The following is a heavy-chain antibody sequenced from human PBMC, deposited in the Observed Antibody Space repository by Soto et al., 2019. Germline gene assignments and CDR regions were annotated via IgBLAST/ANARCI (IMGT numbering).Heavy chain of an antibody. Sequence: SETLSLTCTVAGGSISSYYGSWIRQPPGKGLEWIGYIYYTGTTNYNPSLKSRVTISVDTSKNQFSLKLSSVTTADTAVYYCKKHRGPDYGGISAPWGKGTSDPVS. CDR2: IYYTGTT. CDR1: GGSISSYY. CDR3: KKHRGPDYGGISAP. V-gene: IGHV4-59*01. J-gene: IGHJ5*02. D-gene: IGHD2-15*01.